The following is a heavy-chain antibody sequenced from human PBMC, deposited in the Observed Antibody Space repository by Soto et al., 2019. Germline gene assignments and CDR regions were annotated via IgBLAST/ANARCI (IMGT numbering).Heavy chain of an antibody. CDR1: GFTFSSHS. CDR3: ARELSTSGDLDY. V-gene: IGHV3-30-3*01. D-gene: IGHD3-10*01. Sequence: QVQLVESGGGVVQPGRSLRLSCAASGFTFSSHSIQWVRQAPGKGLEWVAVISYDGSIKYYADSVKGRFTTSRDNSKNTAYLQMNSLRAEDTAVFYCARELSTSGDLDYWGQVTLVIDSS. CDR2: ISYDGSIK. J-gene: IGHJ4*02.